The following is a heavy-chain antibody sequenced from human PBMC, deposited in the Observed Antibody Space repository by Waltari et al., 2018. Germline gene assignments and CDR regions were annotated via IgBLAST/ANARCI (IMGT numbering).Heavy chain of an antibody. J-gene: IGHJ4*02. CDR2: IYTSGST. V-gene: IGHV4-61*02. Sequence: QVQLQESGPGLVKPSQTLSLTCTVSGGSISSGSYYWSCIRQPAGKGLEWIGRIYTSGSTNYNPSLKSRVTISVDTSKNQFSLKLSSVTAADTAVYYCARGRYDSSGYYDFDYWGQGTLVTVSS. CDR1: GGSISSGSYY. D-gene: IGHD3-22*01. CDR3: ARGRYDSSGYYDFDY.